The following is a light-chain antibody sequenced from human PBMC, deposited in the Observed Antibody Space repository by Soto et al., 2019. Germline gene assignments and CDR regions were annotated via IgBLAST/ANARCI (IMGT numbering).Light chain of an antibody. CDR3: CSDAGSNTSSYV. CDR2: EGN. CDR1: SSDVGSYNL. V-gene: IGLV2-23*01. Sequence: QSALTQPASVSGSPEQSITISCTGTSSDVGSYNLVSWYQQHAGKAPKLMIYEGNKRPSGVSNRFSASKSGNTASLKISGLQAEDEADYYCCSDAGSNTSSYVFGTGTKVTVL. J-gene: IGLJ1*01.